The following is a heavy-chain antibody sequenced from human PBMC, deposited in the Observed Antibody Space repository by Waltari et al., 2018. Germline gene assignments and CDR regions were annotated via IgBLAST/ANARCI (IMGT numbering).Heavy chain of an antibody. J-gene: IGHJ4*02. CDR3: AREGSRAAAGDY. CDR2: INPNSCGT. V-gene: IGHV1-2*06. CDR1: GYTFTGYE. D-gene: IGHD6-13*01. Sequence: QVQLVQSGAEVKKPGASVKVSCKASGYTFTGYEMHGVRQAPGQGLEWRGRINPNSCGTNYAQKFQGMVTMTRDTSISTAYMELSRLRSDDTAVYYCAREGSRAAAGDYWGQGTLVTVSS.